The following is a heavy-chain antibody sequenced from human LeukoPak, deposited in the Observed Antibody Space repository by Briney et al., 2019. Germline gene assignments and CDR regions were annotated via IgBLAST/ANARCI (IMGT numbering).Heavy chain of an antibody. D-gene: IGHD1-26*01. CDR1: GDSFSAYY. CDR2: INHSGNT. J-gene: IGHJ4*02. V-gene: IGHV4-34*01. CDR3: AREGGSNTLRFDY. Sequence: PSETLSLTCAVYGDSFSAYYWSWLRQPPGKGLEWIGEINHSGNTNYNPSLKSRVTISVDTSKSQFSLKLNSVTAADSAVYYCAREGGSNTLRFDYWGQGTLISVSS.